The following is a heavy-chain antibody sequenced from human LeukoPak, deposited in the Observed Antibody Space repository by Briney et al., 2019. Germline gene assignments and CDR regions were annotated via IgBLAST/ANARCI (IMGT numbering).Heavy chain of an antibody. CDR1: GFSFGSYW. CDR3: ATEPYYYDSSGHDY. Sequence: GGSLRLSCAASGFSFGSYWMTWVRQPAGKGLEWVANIKQEGSDKYYVDSVKGRFSIARDNAKNSLYLQMNSLRAEDTAVYYCATEPYYYDSSGHDYWGQGTLVTVSS. D-gene: IGHD3-22*01. J-gene: IGHJ4*02. V-gene: IGHV3-7*01. CDR2: IKQEGSDK.